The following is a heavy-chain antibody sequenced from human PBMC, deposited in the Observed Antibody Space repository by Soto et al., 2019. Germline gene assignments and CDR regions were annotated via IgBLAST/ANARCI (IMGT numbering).Heavy chain of an antibody. CDR1: GFTFSSYG. CDR2: ISYDGSNK. V-gene: IGHV3-30*18. CDR3: AKDYYDSSGYYYGYYYGMDV. J-gene: IGHJ6*02. Sequence: GGSLRLSCAASGFTFSSYGMHWVRQAPGKGLEWVAVISYDGSNKYYADSVKGRFTISRDNSKTTMYLQMNSLRAEDTAVYYCAKDYYDSSGYYYGYYYGMDVWGQGTTVTVSS. D-gene: IGHD3-22*01.